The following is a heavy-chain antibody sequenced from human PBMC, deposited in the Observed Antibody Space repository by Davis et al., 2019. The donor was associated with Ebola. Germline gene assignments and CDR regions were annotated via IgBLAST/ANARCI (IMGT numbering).Heavy chain of an antibody. D-gene: IGHD3-10*01. J-gene: IGHJ4*02. Sequence: PSETLSLTCAASGLTFNYYAMSWVRQAPGKGLEWVPLIGGGGDDTYYPDSVKGRFTISRDNSKNMLFLQMNSLRAEDTAVYYCAKDSRGYNKPFDYWGQGTLVTVSS. CDR1: GLTFNYYA. CDR3: AKDSRGYNKPFDY. V-gene: IGHV3-23*01. CDR2: IGGGGDDT.